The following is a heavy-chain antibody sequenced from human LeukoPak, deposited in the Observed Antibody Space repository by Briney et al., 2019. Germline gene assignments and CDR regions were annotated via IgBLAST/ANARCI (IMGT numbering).Heavy chain of an antibody. V-gene: IGHV4-59*01. Sequence: SETLSLTCTVSGGSISSYYWSWIRQPPGKGLEWIGYIYYSGSTNYNPSLKSRVTISVDTSKNQFSLKLSSVTAADTAVYYCARDVDYWGQGTLVTVSS. J-gene: IGHJ4*02. CDR3: ARDVDY. CDR2: IYYSGST. CDR1: GGSISSYY.